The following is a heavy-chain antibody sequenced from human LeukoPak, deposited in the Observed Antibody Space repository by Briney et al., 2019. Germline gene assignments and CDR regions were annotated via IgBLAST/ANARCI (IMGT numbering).Heavy chain of an antibody. CDR3: ATYCSSTSCSRGSAFDI. J-gene: IGHJ3*02. Sequence: GGSLRLSCAASGFTFSTYATSWVRQAPGKGLEWVSAISGSGGSTYYADSVKGRFTISRDNSKNTLYLQMNSLRAEDTAVYYCATYCSSTSCSRGSAFDIWGQGTMVTVSS. CDR1: GFTFSTYA. V-gene: IGHV3-23*01. D-gene: IGHD2-2*01. CDR2: ISGSGGST.